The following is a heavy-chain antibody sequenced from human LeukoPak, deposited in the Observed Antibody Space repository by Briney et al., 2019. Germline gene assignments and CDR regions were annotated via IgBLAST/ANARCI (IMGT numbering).Heavy chain of an antibody. CDR3: ARATGTTSNYYYGMGV. Sequence: GRSLRLSCAASGFTFRTYGMHWVRQAPGKGLEWLAVIWFDGSNKFYADSVKGRFTNSRDNSENTLYLQMNSLRVEDTAVYYCARATGTTSNYYYGMGVWGKGTTVTVSS. J-gene: IGHJ6*04. CDR2: IWFDGSNK. D-gene: IGHD1-1*01. CDR1: GFTFRTYG. V-gene: IGHV3-33*01.